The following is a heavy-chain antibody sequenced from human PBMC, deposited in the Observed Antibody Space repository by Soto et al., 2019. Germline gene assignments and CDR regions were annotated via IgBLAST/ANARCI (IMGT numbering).Heavy chain of an antibody. J-gene: IGHJ5*02. CDR1: CGSISSYY. V-gene: IGHV4-4*07. CDR2: IYTSGST. D-gene: IGHD6-13*01. CDR3: ARQPGTPAAGTMRWFDP. Sequence: SETLSLTCTVSCGSISSYYWSWIRQPAGKGLEWIGRIYTSGSTNYNPSLKSRVTMSVDTSKNQFSLKLSSVTAADTAVYYCARQPGTPAAGTMRWFDPWGQGTLVTVSS.